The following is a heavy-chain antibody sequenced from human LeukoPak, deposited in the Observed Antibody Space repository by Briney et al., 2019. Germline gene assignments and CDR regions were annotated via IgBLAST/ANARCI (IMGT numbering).Heavy chain of an antibody. Sequence: SETLSLTCAVSGGSISSNNWWSWVRQPPGKGLEWIGEIYHSGSTNYNPSLKRRVTISVDKSKNQFSLELTTVTAADTAVYYCARYGSGSYIDYWGQGTLATVSS. CDR2: IYHSGST. CDR3: ARYGSGSYIDY. V-gene: IGHV4-4*02. J-gene: IGHJ4*02. CDR1: GGSISSNNW. D-gene: IGHD3-10*01.